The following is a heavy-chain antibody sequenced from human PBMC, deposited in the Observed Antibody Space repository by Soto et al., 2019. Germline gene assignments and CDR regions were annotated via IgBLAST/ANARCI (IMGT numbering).Heavy chain of an antibody. Sequence: GGSLRLSCAASGFPFDDYGMTWVRQAPGKGLEWVATISESGGSTYYADSVKGRFTISRDNSKNTLYLQMNSLRAEDTAVYYCAKDAIILSQAYYFDYWGQGTLVTVSS. CDR1: GFPFDDYG. D-gene: IGHD2-15*01. V-gene: IGHV3-23*01. CDR2: ISESGGST. J-gene: IGHJ4*02. CDR3: AKDAIILSQAYYFDY.